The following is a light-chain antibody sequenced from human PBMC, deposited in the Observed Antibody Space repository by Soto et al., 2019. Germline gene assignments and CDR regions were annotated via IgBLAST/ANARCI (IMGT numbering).Light chain of an antibody. CDR1: SSSIGSNT. V-gene: IGLV1-44*01. CDR2: SNN. CDR3: AAWDDSLNGWV. J-gene: IGLJ3*02. Sequence: QSVLTQPPSASGTPGQRVTISCSGSSSSIGSNTVNWYQQLPGTAPKLLIYSNNQRPSGVPDRFSGSKSGTSASLAISGLQSEDEADYYCAAWDDSLNGWVFGGGTQLTVL.